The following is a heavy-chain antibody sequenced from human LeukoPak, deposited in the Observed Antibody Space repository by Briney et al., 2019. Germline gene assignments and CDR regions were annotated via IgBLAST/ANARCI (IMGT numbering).Heavy chain of an antibody. CDR3: ARDQTTVTTVDWFDP. J-gene: IGHJ5*02. CDR1: GFTFSSYW. D-gene: IGHD4-17*01. Sequence: PGGSLRLSCAASGFTFSSYWMSWVRQAPGKGLEWVANIKQDGSEKYYVDSVKGRFTISRDNAKNSLYLQMNSLRAEDTAVYYCARDQTTVTTVDWFDPWGQGTLVTVSS. CDR2: IKQDGSEK. V-gene: IGHV3-7*05.